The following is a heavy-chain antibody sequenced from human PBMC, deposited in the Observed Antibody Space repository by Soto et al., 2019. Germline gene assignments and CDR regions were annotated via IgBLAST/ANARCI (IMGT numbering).Heavy chain of an antibody. J-gene: IGHJ4*02. V-gene: IGHV3-23*01. CDR1: GFSFSDYA. D-gene: IGHD3-16*01. CDR2: ISDGDGAT. CDR3: AKGRTFFDF. Sequence: GGSLRLSCAASGFSFSDYAMTWVRQAPGKGLEWVSDISDGDGATHYADSVKGRFTISRDDSKNTLYLQMDSLRAEDAAVYYCAKGRTFFDFWGQGTLVTVSS.